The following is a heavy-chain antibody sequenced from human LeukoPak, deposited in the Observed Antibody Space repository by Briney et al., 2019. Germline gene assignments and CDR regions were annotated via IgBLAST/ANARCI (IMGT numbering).Heavy chain of an antibody. CDR2: IASDGSTT. V-gene: IGHV3-74*01. CDR1: GFTLSSSW. CDR3: APNWFDP. Sequence: PGGTLRLSCAASGFTLSSSWMHWVRQAPGKGLVWVSRIASDGSTTNYADSVKGRFTISRDNAKNTVYLHMNSLRAEDTAVYYCAPNWFDPWGQGTLVTV. J-gene: IGHJ5*02.